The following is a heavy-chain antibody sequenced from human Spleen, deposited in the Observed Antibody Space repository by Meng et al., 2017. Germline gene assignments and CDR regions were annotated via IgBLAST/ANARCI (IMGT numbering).Heavy chain of an antibody. V-gene: IGHV3-33*01. Sequence: GGSPRLSCAASGFSFSRYGIHWVRQAPGKGLEGVSVIWYDGTIKYYADSVKGRFTISRDNSENTLYLQMNSLEVEDTAVYYCARGGLYSYGPDDGFNIWGPGTMVTVSS. CDR3: ARGGLYSYGPDDGFNI. J-gene: IGHJ3*02. CDR2: IWYDGTIK. CDR1: GFSFSRYG. D-gene: IGHD5-18*01.